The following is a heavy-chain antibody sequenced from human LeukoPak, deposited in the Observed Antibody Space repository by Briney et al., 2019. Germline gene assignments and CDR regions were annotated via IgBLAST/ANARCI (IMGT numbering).Heavy chain of an antibody. CDR3: ARSTRSVLDV. V-gene: IGHV1-69*10. D-gene: IGHD6-19*01. J-gene: IGHJ6*04. Sequence: GASVKVSCKASGGTFSSYAISWVRQAPGQGLEWMGGIIPIFGIANYAQKFQGRVTITADKSTSTAYMELSSLRSEDTAVYYCARSTRSVLDVWGKGTTVTVSS. CDR2: IIPIFGIA. CDR1: GGTFSSYA.